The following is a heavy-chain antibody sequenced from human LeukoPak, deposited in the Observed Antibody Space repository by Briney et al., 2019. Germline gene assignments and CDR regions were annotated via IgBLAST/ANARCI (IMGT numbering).Heavy chain of an antibody. D-gene: IGHD5-18*01. Sequence: GESLKISCKGSGYSFTNYCIGWVRQMPGKGLEWMGIIYPGDSDTKYSPSFQGQVTFSADKSISTAYLQWSSLKASDTAMYYCARHKSDTAMTYYFDYWGQGTLVTVSS. J-gene: IGHJ4*02. CDR2: IYPGDSDT. V-gene: IGHV5-51*01. CDR3: ARHKSDTAMTYYFDY. CDR1: GYSFTNYC.